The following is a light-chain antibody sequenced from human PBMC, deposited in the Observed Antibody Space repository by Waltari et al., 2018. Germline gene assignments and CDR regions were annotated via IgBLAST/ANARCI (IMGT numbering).Light chain of an antibody. CDR1: SNNVGGYNY. CDR2: EVY. CDR3: SSYAGSENVV. Sequence: QSALTQPPSATGSLRQSVTISCPGTSNNVGGYNYVSWYQQHPGKPPKLMIYEVYNRPSGVPDRFSGSKSGNTASLTVSGLQADDEADYYCSSYAGSENVVFGGGTKLTVL. J-gene: IGLJ3*02. V-gene: IGLV2-8*01.